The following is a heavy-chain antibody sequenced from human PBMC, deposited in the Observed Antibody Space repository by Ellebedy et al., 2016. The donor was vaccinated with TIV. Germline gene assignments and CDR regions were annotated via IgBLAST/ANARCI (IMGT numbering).Heavy chain of an antibody. Sequence: GGSLRLSXAASGFTFSGSGIPWVRQASGKGLEWVGRIRNRANSYVTAYAASVEGRFTISRDDSKNTAYLQMNSLRAEDTAVYHCAKAYSSAIKPWGQGTLVTVSS. J-gene: IGHJ5*02. CDR2: IRNRANSYVT. V-gene: IGHV3-73*01. CDR1: GFTFSGSG. CDR3: AKAYSSAIKP. D-gene: IGHD6-25*01.